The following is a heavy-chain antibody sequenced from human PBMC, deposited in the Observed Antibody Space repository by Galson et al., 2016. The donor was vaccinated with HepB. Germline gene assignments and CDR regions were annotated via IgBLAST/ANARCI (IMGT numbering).Heavy chain of an antibody. J-gene: IGHJ3*01. CDR3: ARHRRYCTNGVCYPGAFDL. CDR1: GYSFTSYW. V-gene: IGHV5-51*01. Sequence: QSGAEVKKPGESLKISCKGSGYSFTSYWIDWVRQMPGKGLEWMGIIYPGDSDTRYSPSFQGQVTISADKSINTAYLQWSSLKASDTAMYYCARHRRYCTNGVCYPGAFDLWGQGTMVSVSS. D-gene: IGHD2-8*01. CDR2: IYPGDSDT.